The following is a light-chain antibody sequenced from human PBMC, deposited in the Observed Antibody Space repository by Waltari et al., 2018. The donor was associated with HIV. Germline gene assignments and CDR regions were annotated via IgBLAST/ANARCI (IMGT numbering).Light chain of an antibody. V-gene: IGKV1-9*01. Sequence: DIQLTQSHSLLSASVGARVTLTCRATQGINSNLAWYQQRPGQVPRLLSFAASTLQRGVPSRFSGSGSGTEFALTIKSLQPEDFATYYCQHLNSYPYFTFGPGTTVDIK. CDR1: QGINSN. CDR3: QHLNSYPYFT. J-gene: IGKJ3*01. CDR2: AAS.